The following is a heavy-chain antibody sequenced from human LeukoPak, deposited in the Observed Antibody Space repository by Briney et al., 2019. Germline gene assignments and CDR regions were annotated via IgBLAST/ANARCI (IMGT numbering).Heavy chain of an antibody. CDR3: ARHAAFAEYQSHLTHFDY. D-gene: IGHD2-2*01. CDR2: IHRSGSP. J-gene: IGHJ4*02. V-gene: IGHV4-4*02. Sequence: SETLSLTCTVSLDSTTSNFWSWVRQPPGKCLEWIGAIHRSGSPNYNPSLQSRVTISIDRSRNQIVLELSSVTAADTAFYYCARHAAFAEYQSHLTHFDYWGQGTLVTVSS. CDR1: LDSTTSNF.